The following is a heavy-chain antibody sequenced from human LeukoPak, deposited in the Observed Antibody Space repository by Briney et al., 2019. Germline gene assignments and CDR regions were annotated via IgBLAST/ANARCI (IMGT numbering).Heavy chain of an antibody. CDR1: GFTFSSCG. D-gene: IGHD2-21*01. CDR3: GKDLGLRGIYGPRGGKTIDY. CDR2: IRYDGSNQ. V-gene: IGHV3-30*02. J-gene: IGHJ4*02. Sequence: PGRSLRLSCTASGFTFSSCGMHWVRQAPGKGLEWVAFIRYDGSNQYYADSVKGRFTISRDNSKNTLSLQMSSLRAEDTAVYYCGKDLGLRGIYGPRGGKTIDYWGQGTLVTVSS.